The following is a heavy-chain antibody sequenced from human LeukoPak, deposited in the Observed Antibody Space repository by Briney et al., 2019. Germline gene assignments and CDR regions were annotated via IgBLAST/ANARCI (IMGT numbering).Heavy chain of an antibody. CDR1: GFTFSEYW. V-gene: IGHV3-7*01. D-gene: IGHD7-27*01. CDR2: IKPDGTEE. CDR3: ATYENWVARDV. J-gene: IGHJ6*02. Sequence: PGGSLRLSWAASGFTFSEYWMSWVRQAPGEGPGWVANIKPDGTEEQYVDSVKVRLTVSRDNDRNSLFLQMISLGVDDTAVYYCATYENWVARDVWGQGTTVSVSS.